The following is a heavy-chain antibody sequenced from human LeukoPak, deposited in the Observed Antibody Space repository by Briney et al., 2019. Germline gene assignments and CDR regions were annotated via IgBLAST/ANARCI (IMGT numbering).Heavy chain of an antibody. CDR3: ATSSGNNPFDY. CDR1: AYSFTTFW. CDR2: ITPSDSYT. Sequence: GESLKISFKASAYSFTTFWISWVRQMPGKGLEWMGRITPSDSYTNYSPSFRGHVTISADKPITTAYLQWSSLEAPDTAMYYCATSSGNNPFDYWGQGTLVTVSS. V-gene: IGHV5-10-1*01. J-gene: IGHJ4*02. D-gene: IGHD1-14*01.